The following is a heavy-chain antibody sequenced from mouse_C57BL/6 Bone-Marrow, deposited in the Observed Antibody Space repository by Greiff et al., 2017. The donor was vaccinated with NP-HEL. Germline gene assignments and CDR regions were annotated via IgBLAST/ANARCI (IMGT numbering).Heavy chain of an antibody. Sequence: QVQLQQSGPELVKPGASVKLSCKASGYTFTSYDINWVKQRPGQGLEWIGWIYPRDGSTKYNEKFKGKATLTVDTSSSTAYMELHSLTSEDSAVYFCARKGDGNYPSWFAYWGQGTLVTVSA. V-gene: IGHV1-85*01. CDR2: IYPRDGST. D-gene: IGHD2-1*01. J-gene: IGHJ3*01. CDR1: GYTFTSYD. CDR3: ARKGDGNYPSWFAY.